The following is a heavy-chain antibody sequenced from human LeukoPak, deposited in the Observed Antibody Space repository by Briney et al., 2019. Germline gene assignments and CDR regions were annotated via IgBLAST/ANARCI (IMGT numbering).Heavy chain of an antibody. J-gene: IGHJ4*02. CDR3: ARVPPSAHQLLSSDY. CDR1: GSTFTNYG. Sequence: ASVKVSCKASGSTFTNYGISWVRQPPGQGLEWMAWISANNGETRYAQNFQGRVTMTTDTYTSTAYMELRSLRSDDTAVYYCARVPPSAHQLLSSDYWGQGTQVTVSS. V-gene: IGHV1-18*04. D-gene: IGHD2-2*01. CDR2: ISANNGET.